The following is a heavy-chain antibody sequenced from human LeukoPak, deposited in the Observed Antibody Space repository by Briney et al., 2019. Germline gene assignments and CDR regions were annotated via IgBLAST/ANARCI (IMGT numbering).Heavy chain of an antibody. D-gene: IGHD2-2*01. Sequence: GGSLRLSCAASGFTFSTYAMHWVRQAPGKGLEWVAVISYDGIVQRYADSVKGRFTISRDNSKNTLFLQMSSLRAEDTAVYYCARCRDRTSTSCYRLFDYWGQGTLVTVSS. CDR2: ISYDGIVQ. CDR3: ARCRDRTSTSCYRLFDY. J-gene: IGHJ4*02. CDR1: GFTFSTYA. V-gene: IGHV3-30*15.